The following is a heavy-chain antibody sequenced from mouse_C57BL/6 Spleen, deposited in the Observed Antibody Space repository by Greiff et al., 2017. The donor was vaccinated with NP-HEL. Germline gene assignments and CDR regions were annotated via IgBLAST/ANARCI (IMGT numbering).Heavy chain of an antibody. Sequence: QVQLQQPGAELVRPGSSVKLSCKASGYTFTSYWMDWVKQRPGQGLEWIGNIYPSDSETHYNQKFKDKATLTVDKSSSTAYMQLSSLTSEDSAVYYCACVHYYGSSYVDAYWGQGTLVTVSA. CDR2: IYPSDSET. V-gene: IGHV1-61*01. CDR1: GYTFTSYW. D-gene: IGHD1-1*01. J-gene: IGHJ3*01. CDR3: ACVHYYGSSYVDAY.